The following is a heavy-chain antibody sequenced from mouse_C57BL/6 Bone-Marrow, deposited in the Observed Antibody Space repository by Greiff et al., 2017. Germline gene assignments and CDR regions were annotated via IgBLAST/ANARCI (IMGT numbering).Heavy chain of an antibody. D-gene: IGHD1-1*01. CDR2: IDPSDSYT. CDR1: GYTFTSYW. Sequence: QVQLQQPGAELVMPGASVKLSCKASGYTFTSYWMHWVKQRPGQGLEWIGEIDPSDSYTNYNQKFKGKSTLTVDKSSSTAYMQLSSLTSEDSAVYYCARNYDGRSYYFDYWGQGTTLTVSS. J-gene: IGHJ2*01. V-gene: IGHV1-69*01. CDR3: ARNYDGRSYYFDY.